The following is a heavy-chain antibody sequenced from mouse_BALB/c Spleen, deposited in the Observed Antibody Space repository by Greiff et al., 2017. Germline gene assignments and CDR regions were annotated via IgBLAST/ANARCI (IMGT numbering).Heavy chain of an antibody. D-gene: IGHD1-1*01. CDR3: ARGSYSY. J-gene: IGHJ2*01. Sequence: EVKLQESGGGLVQPGGSLKLSCAASGFTFSSYGMSWVRQTPDKRLELVATINSNGGSTYYPDSVKGRFTISRDNAKNTLYLQMSSLKSEDTAMYYCARGSYSYWGQGTTLTVSS. CDR1: GFTFSSYG. V-gene: IGHV5-6-3*01. CDR2: INSNGGST.